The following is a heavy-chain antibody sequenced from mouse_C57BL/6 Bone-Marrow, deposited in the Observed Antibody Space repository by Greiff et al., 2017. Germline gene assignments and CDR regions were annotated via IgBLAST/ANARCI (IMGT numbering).Heavy chain of an antibody. CDR2: IHPNSGST. V-gene: IGHV1-64*01. CDR3: ARWGLLLRCGTWFAY. J-gene: IGHJ3*01. D-gene: IGHD1-1*01. CDR1: GYTFTSYW. Sequence: QVQLQQPGAELVKPGASVKLSCKASGYTFTSYWMHWVKQRPGQGLEWIGMIHPNSGSTNYNEKFKSKDTLTVDKSSSTAYMQLSSLTSGDSADYYCARWGLLLRCGTWFAYWGQGTLVTVSA.